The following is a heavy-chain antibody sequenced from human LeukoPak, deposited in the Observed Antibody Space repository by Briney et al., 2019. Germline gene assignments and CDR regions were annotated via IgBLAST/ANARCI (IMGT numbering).Heavy chain of an antibody. CDR1: GLTFSTSS. V-gene: IGHV3-21*01. Sequence: GPLRLSCAASGLTFSTSSMNWVRQAPGKGLEWVSSISSSSSYIYYADSVKGRFTISRDNAKNSLYLQMNSLRVEDTAVYYCARGAYYDYWGQGTLVTVSP. D-gene: IGHD3-22*01. CDR2: ISSSSSYI. J-gene: IGHJ4*02. CDR3: ARGAYYDY.